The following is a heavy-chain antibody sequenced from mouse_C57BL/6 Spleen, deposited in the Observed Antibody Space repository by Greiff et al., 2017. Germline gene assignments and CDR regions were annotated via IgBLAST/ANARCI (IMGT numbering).Heavy chain of an antibody. V-gene: IGHV1-50*01. CDR3: ARRHYYGSSHWWFDV. CDR1: GYTFTSYW. J-gene: IGHJ1*03. Sequence: QVQLQQPGAELVKPGASVKLSCKASGYTFTSYWMQWVKQRPGQGLEWIGEIDPSDSYTNYNQKFKGKATLTVDTSSSTAYMQLSSLTSEDSAVYDCARRHYYGSSHWWFDVWGKGTTVTVSS. CDR2: IDPSDSYT. D-gene: IGHD1-1*01.